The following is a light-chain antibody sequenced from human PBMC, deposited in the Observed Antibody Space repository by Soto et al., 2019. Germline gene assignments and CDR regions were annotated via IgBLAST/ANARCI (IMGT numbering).Light chain of an antibody. Sequence: EIVLTQSPATLSLSPGARATLSCRASQSVSSYLAWYQQKPGQAPSLLIYDASNRATGIPARFSGSGSGTDFTLPISSREPEDFAVYYCQQRSNWPPLSTFGQGTKLEMK. J-gene: IGKJ2*01. CDR2: DAS. V-gene: IGKV3-11*01. CDR1: QSVSSY. CDR3: QQRSNWPPLST.